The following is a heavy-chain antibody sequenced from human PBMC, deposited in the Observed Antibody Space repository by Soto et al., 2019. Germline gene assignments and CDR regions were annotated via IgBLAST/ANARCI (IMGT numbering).Heavy chain of an antibody. CDR3: AKDLILRQGQWFVSVNNWFDP. CDR1: GFTFSSYA. Sequence: GGSLRLSCAASGFTFSSYAMSWVRQAPGKGLEWVSAISGSGGSTYYADSVKGRFTISRDNSKNTLYLQMNSLRAEDTAVYYCAKDLILRQGQWFVSVNNWFDPWGQGTLVTVSS. V-gene: IGHV3-23*01. J-gene: IGHJ5*02. D-gene: IGHD3-10*01. CDR2: ISGSGGST.